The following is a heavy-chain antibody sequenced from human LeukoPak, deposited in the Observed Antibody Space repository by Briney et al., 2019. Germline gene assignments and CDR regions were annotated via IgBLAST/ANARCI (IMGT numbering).Heavy chain of an antibody. CDR3: AKWVYGAGNY. D-gene: IGHD3-10*01. CDR2: ISCGTT. Sequence: GGPLRLSCAACGLTMASYGMSWVRQAPGKGLEGVSSISCGTTYYADSVKGRFNMYRDNSKNIASVKYYCMRSEQKAVSYCAKWVYGAGNYWGQGSLVTVSS. J-gene: IGHJ4*02. CDR1: GLTMASYG. V-gene: IGHV3-23*01.